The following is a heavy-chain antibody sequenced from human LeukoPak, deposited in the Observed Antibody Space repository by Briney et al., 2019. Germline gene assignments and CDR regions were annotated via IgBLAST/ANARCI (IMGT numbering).Heavy chain of an antibody. J-gene: IGHJ5*02. Sequence: SETLSLTCTVSGGSISSYYWSWIRQPPGKGLEWIGYIYYTGSTNYTPSLKSRVTISLDTSKNQFSLKLSSVTAADTAVYYCARVSYSNSGDNWFDPWGQGTLVTVSS. D-gene: IGHD4-11*01. CDR2: IYYTGST. V-gene: IGHV4-59*01. CDR1: GGSISSYY. CDR3: ARVSYSNSGDNWFDP.